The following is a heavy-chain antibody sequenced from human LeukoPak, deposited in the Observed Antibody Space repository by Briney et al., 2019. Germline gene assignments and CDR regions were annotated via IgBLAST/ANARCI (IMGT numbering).Heavy chain of an antibody. J-gene: IGHJ4*02. CDR2: IYSGGGST. V-gene: IGHV3-66*01. D-gene: IGHD3-22*01. CDR3: ARETHYHDSCGYYSLHYFDY. Sequence: GGSLRLSCAASGFTVSSNYMSWVRQAPGKGLEWVSVIYSGGGSTFYADSVKGRFTISRDTSRNTLYLQMNSLRAEDTAVYYCARETHYHDSCGYYSLHYFDYWGQGTLVTVPS. CDR1: GFTVSSNY.